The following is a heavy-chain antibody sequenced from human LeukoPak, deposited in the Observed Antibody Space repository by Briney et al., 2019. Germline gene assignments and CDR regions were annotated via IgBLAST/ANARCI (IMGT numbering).Heavy chain of an antibody. J-gene: IGHJ4*02. V-gene: IGHV4-34*01. CDR1: GGSFSGYY. CDR2: INHSGST. D-gene: IGHD6-19*01. CDR3: ASSLAGYSSGWYGNYFDY. Sequence: ASETLSLTCAVYGGSFSGYYWSWIRQPPGKGLEWIGEINHSGSTNYNPSLKSRVTISVDTSKNQFSLKLSSVTAADTAVYYCASSLAGYSSGWYGNYFDYWGQGTLVTVSS.